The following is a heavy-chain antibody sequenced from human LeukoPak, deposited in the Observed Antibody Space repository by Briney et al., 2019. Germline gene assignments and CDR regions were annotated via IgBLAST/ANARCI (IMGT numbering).Heavy chain of an antibody. Sequence: SETLSLTCTVSGGSISSSSYYWGWIRRPPGKGLEWIGSIYYSGSTYYNPSLKSRVTISVDTSKNQFSLKLSSVTAADTAVYYCARGAYSSSWYLFDYWGQGTLVTVSS. CDR2: IYYSGST. J-gene: IGHJ4*02. CDR3: ARGAYSSSWYLFDY. CDR1: GGSISSSSYY. D-gene: IGHD6-13*01. V-gene: IGHV4-39*01.